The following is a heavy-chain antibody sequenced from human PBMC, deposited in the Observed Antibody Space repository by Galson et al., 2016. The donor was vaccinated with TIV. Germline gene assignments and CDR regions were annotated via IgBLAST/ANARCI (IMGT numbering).Heavy chain of an antibody. V-gene: IGHV5-51*01. CDR2: IYPGDSDT. Sequence: QSGAEVKKPGESLKISCKGSGYSFTTYWIGWVRQMPGKGLEWMGIIYPGDSDTRYTPSFQGQVTISADKSISTAYLQWSSLKASDTAMYFCPAMPHSRLPDYFDHTGYPVDTWGQGTLVTVSS. CDR3: PAMPHSRLPDYFDHTGYPVDT. CDR1: GYSFTTYW. D-gene: IGHD3-9*01. J-gene: IGHJ5*02.